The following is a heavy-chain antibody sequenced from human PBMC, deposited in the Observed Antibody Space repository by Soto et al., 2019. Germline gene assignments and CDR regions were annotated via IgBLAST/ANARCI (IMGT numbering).Heavy chain of an antibody. CDR2: ISYDESNK. J-gene: IGHJ3*01. V-gene: IGHV3-30*18. D-gene: IGHD6-19*01. Sequence: QVHLVESGGGVVQPGSSLRLSCAASGFTFSSYGMHWVRQAPGKGLEWVAVISYDESNKYYADSVKGRFTISRDNSKNTLSLQMYSLRVEDTAVSYCAKDRVRQWLDDAFEFWGQGTMVTVSS. CDR3: AKDRVRQWLDDAFEF. CDR1: GFTFSSYG.